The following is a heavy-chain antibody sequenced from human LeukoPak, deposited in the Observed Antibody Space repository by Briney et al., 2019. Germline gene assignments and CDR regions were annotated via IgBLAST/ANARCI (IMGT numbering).Heavy chain of an antibody. CDR1: GFTFSSYA. D-gene: IGHD4-23*01. CDR2: ISYDGSNK. V-gene: IGHV3-30-3*01. Sequence: GGSLRLSCAASGFTFSSYAMHWVRQAPGKGLEWVAVISYDGSNKYYADSVKGRFTISRDNSKNTLYLQMNSLRAEDTAVYYCARDHIRWLGNWFDPWGQGTLVTVSS. J-gene: IGHJ5*02. CDR3: ARDHIRWLGNWFDP.